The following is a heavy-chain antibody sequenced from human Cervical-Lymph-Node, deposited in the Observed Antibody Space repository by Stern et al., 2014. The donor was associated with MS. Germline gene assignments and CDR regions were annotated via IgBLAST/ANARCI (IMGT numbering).Heavy chain of an antibody. V-gene: IGHV1-18*01. J-gene: IGHJ6*02. CDR2: ISGHNGNT. CDR1: GYTFSTYG. D-gene: IGHD3-10*01. CDR3: ARDPGGYFHGMDV. Sequence: VQLVESGAEVKKPGASVKVSCKTSGYTFSTYGITWVRQAPGQGPEWMGWISGHNGNTNFAERFQGRLTMTTDTSMRTAYMELRSLRYDDTAVYFCARDPGGYFHGMDVWGQGTTVTVSS.